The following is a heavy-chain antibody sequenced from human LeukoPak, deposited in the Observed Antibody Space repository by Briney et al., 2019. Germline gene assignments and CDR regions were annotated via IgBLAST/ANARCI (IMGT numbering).Heavy chain of an antibody. CDR3: ARDYLYGDYRG. J-gene: IGHJ4*02. CDR1: GGSISSGSYY. Sequence: PSETLSLTCTVSGGSISSGSYYWSWIRQPAGKGLEWIGRIYTSGSTNYNPSLKSRVTISVDTSKNQFSLKLSSVTAADTAVYYCARDYLYGDYRGWGQGTLVTVSS. CDR2: IYTSGST. D-gene: IGHD4-17*01. V-gene: IGHV4-61*02.